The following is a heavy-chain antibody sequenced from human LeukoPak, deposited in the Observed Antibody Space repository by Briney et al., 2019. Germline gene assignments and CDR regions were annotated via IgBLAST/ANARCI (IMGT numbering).Heavy chain of an antibody. CDR3: ARSTYGWLQSYGDY. J-gene: IGHJ4*02. V-gene: IGHV1-69*05. CDR1: GGTFSSYA. CDR2: IIPIFGTA. D-gene: IGHD5-24*01. Sequence: EASVKVSCKASGGTFSSYAISWVRQAPGQGLEWMGRIIPIFGTANYAQKFQGRVTITTDESTSTAYMELSSLRSEDTAVYYCARSTYGWLQSYGDYWGQGTLVTVSS.